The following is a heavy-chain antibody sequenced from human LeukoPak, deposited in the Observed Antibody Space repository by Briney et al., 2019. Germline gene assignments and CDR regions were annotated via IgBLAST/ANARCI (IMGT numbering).Heavy chain of an antibody. Sequence: PSETLSLTCTVSGGSISSYYWSWIRQPPGKGLEWIGYIYYSGSTNYNPSLKSRVTISVDTSKNQFSLKLSSVTAADTAVYYCARGKRIAAAVRGYYYYMDVWGKGTTVTVSS. D-gene: IGHD6-13*01. CDR1: GGSISSYY. V-gene: IGHV4-59*01. J-gene: IGHJ6*03. CDR3: ARGKRIAAAVRGYYYYMDV. CDR2: IYYSGST.